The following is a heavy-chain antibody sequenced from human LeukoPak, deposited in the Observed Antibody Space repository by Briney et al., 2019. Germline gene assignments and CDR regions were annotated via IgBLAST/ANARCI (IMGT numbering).Heavy chain of an antibody. D-gene: IGHD6-19*01. V-gene: IGHV4-59*01. Sequence: SETLSLTCTVSGGSISSYYWSWIRQPPGKGLEWIGYVYYSGSTNYNPSLKSRVTISVDTSKNQFSLKLSSVTAADTAVYYCARAGQQWLVSDYYMDVWGKGTTVTISS. CDR2: VYYSGST. J-gene: IGHJ6*03. CDR3: ARAGQQWLVSDYYMDV. CDR1: GGSISSYY.